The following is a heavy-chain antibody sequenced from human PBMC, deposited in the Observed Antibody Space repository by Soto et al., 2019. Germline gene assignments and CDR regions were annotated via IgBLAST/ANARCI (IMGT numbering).Heavy chain of an antibody. CDR2: IYYSGST. Sequence: SETLSLTCTVSGGSISSYYWSWIRQPPGKGLEWIGYIYYSGSTNYNPSLKSRVTISVDTSKNQFSLKLSSVTAADTAVYYCARHYLTTYYVILTGYSPTNPDAFAIWGQGTMVTVSS. D-gene: IGHD3-9*01. CDR3: ARHYLTTYYVILTGYSPTNPDAFAI. J-gene: IGHJ3*02. V-gene: IGHV4-59*08. CDR1: GGSISSYY.